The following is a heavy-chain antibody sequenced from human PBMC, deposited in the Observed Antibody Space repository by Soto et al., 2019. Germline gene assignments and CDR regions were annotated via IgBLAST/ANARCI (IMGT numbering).Heavy chain of an antibody. CDR3: TRGGHCIDGVCSALEY. V-gene: IGHV4-59*08. CDR1: GGSISTYY. Sequence: QVQLQESGPGLVKPSETLSLTCTVSGGSISTYYWRWIRQPPGKGLEWIGYIYYGGSANYNPSLKSRVTISLDRSTKQFSLRLNSVTAADTAVYYCTRGGHCIDGVCSALEYWGQGTLVTVSS. CDR2: IYYGGSA. J-gene: IGHJ4*02. D-gene: IGHD2-8*01.